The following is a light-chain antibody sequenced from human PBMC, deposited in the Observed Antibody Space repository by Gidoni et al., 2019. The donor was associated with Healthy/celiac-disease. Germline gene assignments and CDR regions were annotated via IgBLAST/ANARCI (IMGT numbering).Light chain of an antibody. CDR1: QSISSY. CDR2: AAS. Sequence: DIQLTQSPSSLSASVGDRVTITCRARQSISSYLNWYQQKPGKAPKLLIYAASSLQSGVPSRFGGSGSGTDFTLTISSLQPEDFATYYCQQGYSTLTFGGGTKVEIK. V-gene: IGKV1-39*01. J-gene: IGKJ4*01. CDR3: QQGYSTLT.